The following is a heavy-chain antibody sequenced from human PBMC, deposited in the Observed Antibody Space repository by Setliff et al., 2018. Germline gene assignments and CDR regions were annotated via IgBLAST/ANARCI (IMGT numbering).Heavy chain of an antibody. CDR2: IYYSGST. CDR3: ARTGTYRYFDY. J-gene: IGHJ4*02. V-gene: IGHV4-39*01. D-gene: IGHD1-1*01. Sequence: SETLSLTCTVSGGSISSSSYYWGWIRQPPGKGLEWIGSIYYSGSTYYNPSLKSRVTISVDTSKNQFSLKLSSVTAADTAVYYCARTGTYRYFDYWGQGTRVTVS. CDR1: GGSISSSSYY.